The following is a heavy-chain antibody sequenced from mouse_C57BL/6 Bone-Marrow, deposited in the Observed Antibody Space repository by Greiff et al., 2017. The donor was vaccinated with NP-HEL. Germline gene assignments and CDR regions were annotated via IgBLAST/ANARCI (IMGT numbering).Heavy chain of an antibody. CDR3: ARHAGPYYATDY. CDR1: GFTFSSYG. J-gene: IGHJ4*01. Sequence: EVQLVESGGDLVKPGGSLKLSCAASGFTFSSYGMSWVRQTPDKRLAWVATISSGGSYTYYPDSVKGRFTISTDNAKDTLYLQMSSLKSEDTAVYYCARHAGPYYATDYWGRGTSVTVSA. CDR2: ISSGGSYT. V-gene: IGHV5-6*01.